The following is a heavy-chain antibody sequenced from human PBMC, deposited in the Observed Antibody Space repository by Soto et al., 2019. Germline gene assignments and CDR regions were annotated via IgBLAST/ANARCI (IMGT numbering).Heavy chain of an antibody. V-gene: IGHV4-31*03. J-gene: IGHJ4*02. CDR3: ARPPYDSSGYPHHYFDY. D-gene: IGHD3-22*01. CDR2: IYYSGST. Sequence: PSETLSLTCTVSGGSISSGGYYWSWIRQHPGKGLEWIGYIYYSGSTYYNPSLKSRVTISVDTSKNQFSLKLSSVTAADTAVYYCARPPYDSSGYPHHYFDYWGQGTLVTVSS. CDR1: GGSISSGGYY.